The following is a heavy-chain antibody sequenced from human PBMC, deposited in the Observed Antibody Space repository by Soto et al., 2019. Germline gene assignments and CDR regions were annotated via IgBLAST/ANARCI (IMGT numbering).Heavy chain of an antibody. CDR3: ARVGFLEWLSHDY. V-gene: IGHV4-61*01. D-gene: IGHD3-3*01. CDR2: IYYSGST. J-gene: IGHJ4*02. CDR1: GGSVISCSYY. Sequence: PSETLSLTCTVSGGSVISCSYYWSWIRQPPGKGLEWIGYIYYSGSTNYNPSLKSRVTISVDTSKNQFSLKLSSVTAADTAVYYCARVGFLEWLSHDYWGQGTLVTVSS.